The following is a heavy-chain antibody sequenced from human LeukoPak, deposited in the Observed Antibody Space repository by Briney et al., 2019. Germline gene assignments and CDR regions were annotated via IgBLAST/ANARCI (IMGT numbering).Heavy chain of an antibody. V-gene: IGHV3-30*03. D-gene: IGHD2-15*01. CDR1: GFTFSSYG. CDR2: ISYDGSNK. J-gene: IGHJ4*02. Sequence: GGSLRLSCAASGFTFSSYGMHWVRQAPGKGLEWVAVISYDGSNKYYADSVKGRFTISRDNSKNTLFLQMNSLRAEDTAVYYCARDPGGYCSSGSCLGAGYWGQGTLVTVPS. CDR3: ARDPGGYCSSGSCLGAGY.